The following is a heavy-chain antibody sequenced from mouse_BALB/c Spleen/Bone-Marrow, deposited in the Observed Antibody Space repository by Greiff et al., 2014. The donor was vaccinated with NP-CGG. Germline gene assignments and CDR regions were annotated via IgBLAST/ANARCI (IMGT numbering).Heavy chain of an antibody. CDR3: ARKGPLRPMDY. V-gene: IGHV1-9*01. Sequence: VQLQQSGAELMRPGASVKISCKASGYTFTNYWIEWVKRRPGHGLEWIGEILPGRGSPNYNEKFKGKATFALDTSSNTSYMQLSSLTSEDPAVYYCARKGPLRPMDYWGQGSSVTVSS. CDR1: GYTFTNYW. J-gene: IGHJ4*01. CDR2: ILPGRGSP.